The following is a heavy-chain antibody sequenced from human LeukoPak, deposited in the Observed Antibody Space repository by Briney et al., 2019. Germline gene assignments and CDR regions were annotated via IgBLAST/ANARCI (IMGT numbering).Heavy chain of an antibody. D-gene: IGHD3-10*01. CDR1: GFTFSSYG. CDR2: ISYDGSNK. Sequence: GSLRLSCAASGFTFSSYGMHWVRQAPGKGLEWVAVISYDGSNKYYADSVKGRFTISRDNSKNTLYLQMNSLRAEDTAVYYCAKGLLWFGSSAWGQGTTVTVS. CDR3: AKGLLWFGSSA. J-gene: IGHJ6*02. V-gene: IGHV3-30*18.